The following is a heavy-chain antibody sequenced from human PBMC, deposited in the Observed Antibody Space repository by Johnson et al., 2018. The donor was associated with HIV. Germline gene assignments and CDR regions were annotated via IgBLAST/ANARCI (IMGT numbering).Heavy chain of an antibody. CDR2: IYSGGST. CDR1: GFTVSANY. V-gene: IGHV3-66*01. J-gene: IGHJ3*02. D-gene: IGHD6-13*01. CDR3: ARGIAAAAMTLHAFDI. Sequence: VQLVESGGDLVQPGGSLRLSCTASGFTVSANYMSWVRQAPGKGLEWVSVIYSGGSTYYADSVKGRFIISRDNSKNTLNLQMNSLRAEDTAVYYCARGIAAAAMTLHAFDIWGKGAVVTVPS.